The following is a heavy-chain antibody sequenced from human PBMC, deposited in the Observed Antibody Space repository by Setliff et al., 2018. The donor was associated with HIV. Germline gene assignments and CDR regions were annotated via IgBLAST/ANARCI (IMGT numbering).Heavy chain of an antibody. V-gene: IGHV1-69*01. Sequence: GTFSNYAFSWVRQAPGQGLEWMGGIIPIFGSTKYAQKFQGRVTISADESTTTADMELSSLRSEDTAVYYCARDDHYYDSGSYYSDWYFDLWGRGTLVTVSS. J-gene: IGHJ2*01. CDR1: GTFSNYA. D-gene: IGHD3-10*01. CDR3: ARDDHYYDSGSYYSDWYFDL. CDR2: IIPIFGST.